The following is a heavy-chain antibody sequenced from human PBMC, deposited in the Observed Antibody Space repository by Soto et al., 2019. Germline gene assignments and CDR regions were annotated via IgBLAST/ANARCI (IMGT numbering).Heavy chain of an antibody. CDR2: IIPIFGTA. Sequence: QVQLVQSGAEVKKPGSSVKVSCKASGGTFSSYAISWVRQAPGQGLEWMGGIIPIFGTANYAQKFQGRVTITADEYTSTAYMELSSLRSEDTAVYYCARNSGYDLDYYYYGMDVWGQGTTVTVSS. CDR3: ARNSGYDLDYYYYGMDV. CDR1: GGTFSSYA. J-gene: IGHJ6*02. V-gene: IGHV1-69*12. D-gene: IGHD5-12*01.